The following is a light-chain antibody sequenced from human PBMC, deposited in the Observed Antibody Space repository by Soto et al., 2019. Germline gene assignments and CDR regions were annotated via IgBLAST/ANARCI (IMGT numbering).Light chain of an antibody. V-gene: IGKV3-15*01. J-gene: IGKJ3*01. Sequence: EIVMTQSPATLSVSPGERATLSCRASQSVSSNLAWYQQKPGQAPRLLIYGASTRATGIPARFSGSGSGTELTLTIISLQSEDFAVYYCQQYNNWLFTFGPGTKVDIK. CDR1: QSVSSN. CDR2: GAS. CDR3: QQYNNWLFT.